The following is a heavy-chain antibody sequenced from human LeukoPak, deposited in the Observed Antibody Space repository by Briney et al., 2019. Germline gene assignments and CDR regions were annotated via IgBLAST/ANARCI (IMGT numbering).Heavy chain of an antibody. CDR1: GGSISSSSYY. D-gene: IGHD6-19*01. Sequence: SETLSLTCTVSGGSISSSSYYWGWIRQPRGKGLEWIGTIYYTGSTYYNPSLKSRVTISVDTSKNQCSLKVTSVTAADTAVYYCARRRGWYPVDYWGQGTLVTVSS. CDR3: ARRRGWYPVDY. J-gene: IGHJ4*02. V-gene: IGHV4-39*01. CDR2: IYYTGST.